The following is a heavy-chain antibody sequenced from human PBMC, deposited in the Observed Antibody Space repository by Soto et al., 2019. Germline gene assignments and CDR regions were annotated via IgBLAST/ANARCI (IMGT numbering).Heavy chain of an antibody. J-gene: IGHJ4*02. V-gene: IGHV5-10-1*01. Sequence: GQSLKSSCKGSGYSWAGYWITWVRQKPGKGLEWMGRIDPSDSQTYYSPSFRGHVTISVTKSITTVFLQWSSLRASDTAMYYCARQIYDSDTGPNFQYYFDSWGQGTPVTVSS. CDR3: ARQIYDSDTGPNFQYYFDS. CDR2: IDPSDSQT. D-gene: IGHD3-22*01. CDR1: GYSWAGYW.